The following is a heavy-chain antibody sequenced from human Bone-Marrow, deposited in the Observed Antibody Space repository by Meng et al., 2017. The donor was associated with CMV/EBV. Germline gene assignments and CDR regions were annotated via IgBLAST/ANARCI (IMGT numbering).Heavy chain of an antibody. V-gene: IGHV4-59*01. Sequence: SETLSFTCTASGGSISSYYWSWIRRPPGKGLEWIGYIYYSGSTNYNPSLKSRVTISVDTSKNQFSLKLSSVTAADTAVYYCARTVAYDFWSGYGYYYYGMDVWGQGTTVTVSS. CDR2: IYYSGST. D-gene: IGHD3-3*01. J-gene: IGHJ6*02. CDR1: GGSISSYY. CDR3: ARTVAYDFWSGYGYYYYGMDV.